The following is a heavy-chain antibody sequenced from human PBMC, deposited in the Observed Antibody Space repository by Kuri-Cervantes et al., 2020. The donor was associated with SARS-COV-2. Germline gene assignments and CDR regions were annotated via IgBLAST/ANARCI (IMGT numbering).Heavy chain of an antibody. CDR3: ARVVGFFGGSYPFQH. J-gene: IGHJ1*01. V-gene: IGHV4-61*08. CDR2: IHYSGSA. Sequence: GSLRLSCTVSGCTLGSGDYYWTWVRQPPGKGLEWIGNIHYSGSALYSPSLKSRVSISVDTSKNQFSLKLSSVTAADTAVYYCARVVGFFGGSYPFQHWGQGTLVTVSS. CDR1: GCTLGSGDYY. D-gene: IGHD1-26*01.